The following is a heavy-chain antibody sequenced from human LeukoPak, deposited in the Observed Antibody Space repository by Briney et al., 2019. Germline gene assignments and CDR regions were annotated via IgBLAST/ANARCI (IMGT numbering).Heavy chain of an antibody. J-gene: IGHJ4*02. CDR1: GGTFSSNA. D-gene: IGHD3-10*01. CDR3: ARDLGYYGSGSLDY. CDR2: IIPIFGTA. V-gene: IGHV1-69*13. Sequence: GASVKVSCKASGGTFSSNAISWVRQAPGQGLEWMGGIIPIFGTANYAQKFQGRVTITADESTSTAYMELSSLRSEDTAVYYCARDLGYYGSGSLDYWGQGTLVTVSS.